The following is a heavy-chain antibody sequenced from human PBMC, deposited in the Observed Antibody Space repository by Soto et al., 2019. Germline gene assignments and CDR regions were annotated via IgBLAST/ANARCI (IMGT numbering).Heavy chain of an antibody. J-gene: IGHJ6*02. V-gene: IGHV1-18*01. Sequence: ASVEASCKASGYAYTSNCISWVRQAPGQRLEWMGWISAYNGNTNYAQKLQGWVTMTRDTSISTAYMELKRLRSYDTAMYYCARDLFTGHSGHGYYYHGMDVWGQGPAGTVSS. CDR3: ARDLFTGHSGHGYYYHGMDV. CDR2: ISAYNGNT. CDR1: GYAYTSNC. D-gene: IGHD5-12*01.